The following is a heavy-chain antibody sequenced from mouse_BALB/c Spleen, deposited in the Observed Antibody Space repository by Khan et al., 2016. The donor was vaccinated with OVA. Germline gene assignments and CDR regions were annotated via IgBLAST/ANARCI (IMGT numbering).Heavy chain of an antibody. J-gene: IGHJ3*01. CDR3: ARRNYFGYTFAY. CDR2: ISPGSGDT. D-gene: IGHD1-2*01. CDR1: GYTFTDFY. Sequence: QVQLQQSGAELARPGASVKLSCKASGYTFTDFYINWVKQRTGQGLEWIGEISPGSGDTFYNESFKDKATLTADKSSNTAYMQLSSLTSEASAVYFCARRNYFGYTFAYWGQGTLVTVSA. V-gene: IGHV1-77*01.